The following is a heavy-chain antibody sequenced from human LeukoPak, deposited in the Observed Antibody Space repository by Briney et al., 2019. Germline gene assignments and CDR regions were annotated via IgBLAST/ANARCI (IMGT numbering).Heavy chain of an antibody. V-gene: IGHV3-23*01. D-gene: IGHD6-19*01. Sequence: PGGSLRLSCAASGFTFSNYAMSWVRQAPGKGLEWVSSISGSGGSTYYADSVKGRFTISRDNSKNTLYLQMNSLRAEDTAVYYCAKGGGWSPAVLFDYWGQGTLVTVSS. J-gene: IGHJ4*02. CDR3: AKGGGWSPAVLFDY. CDR1: GFTFSNYA. CDR2: ISGSGGST.